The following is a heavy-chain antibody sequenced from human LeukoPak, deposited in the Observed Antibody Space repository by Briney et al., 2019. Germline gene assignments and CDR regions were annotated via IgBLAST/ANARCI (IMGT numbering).Heavy chain of an antibody. CDR3: ARRNVLTEGEAFDI. CDR2: IHNSRST. J-gene: IGHJ3*02. D-gene: IGHD3-16*01. Sequence: SETLSLTCTVSGGSISNYYWTWIRQPPGKGLEWIGLIHNSRSTNYNPSLKSRVTISVDTSKNQFSLKLDSVTAADTAVYYCARRNVLTEGEAFDIWGQGTMVTVSS. V-gene: IGHV4-59*08. CDR1: GGSISNYY.